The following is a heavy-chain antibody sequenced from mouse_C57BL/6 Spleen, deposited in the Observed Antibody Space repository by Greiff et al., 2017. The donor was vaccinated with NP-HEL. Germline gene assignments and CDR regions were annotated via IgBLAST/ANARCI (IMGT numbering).Heavy chain of an antibody. CDR3: ARGAGLMVFDY. J-gene: IGHJ2*01. V-gene: IGHV1-76*01. Sequence: VQLQQSGAELVRPGASVKLSCKASGYTFTDYYINWVKQRPGQGLEWIARIYPGSGNTYYNEKFKGKATLTAEKSSSTAYMQLSSLTSEDSAVYFCARGAGLMVFDYWGQGTTLTVSS. CDR2: IYPGSGNT. CDR1: GYTFTDYY. D-gene: IGHD6-5*01.